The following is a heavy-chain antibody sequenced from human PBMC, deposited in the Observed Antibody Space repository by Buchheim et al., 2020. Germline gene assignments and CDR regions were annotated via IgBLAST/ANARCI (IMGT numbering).Heavy chain of an antibody. CDR2: IKQDGSEK. J-gene: IGHJ5*02. V-gene: IGHV3-7*01. CDR3: AKDVVSNWSLNNWFDP. D-gene: IGHD1-1*01. Sequence: EVQLVESGGGLVQPGGSLRLSCAASGFTFSSYWMSWVRQAPGKGLEWVANIKQDGSEKYYVDSVKGRFTISRDNSKNTLYLQMNSLRAEDTAVYYSAKDVVSNWSLNNWFDPWGQGTL. CDR1: GFTFSSYW.